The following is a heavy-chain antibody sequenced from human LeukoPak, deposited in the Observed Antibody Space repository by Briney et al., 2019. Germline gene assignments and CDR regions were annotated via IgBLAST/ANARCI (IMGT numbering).Heavy chain of an antibody. CDR3: AREITMVRGGRHWFDP. CDR1: GGSISSYY. V-gene: IGHV4-59*01. D-gene: IGHD3-10*01. Sequence: SETLSLTCTVSGGSISSYYWSWIRQPPGKGLEWIGYIYYSGSTNYNPSLKSRVTKSVDTSKNQFSLKLSSVTAADTAVYYCAREITMVRGGRHWFDPWGQGTLVTVSS. CDR2: IYYSGST. J-gene: IGHJ5*02.